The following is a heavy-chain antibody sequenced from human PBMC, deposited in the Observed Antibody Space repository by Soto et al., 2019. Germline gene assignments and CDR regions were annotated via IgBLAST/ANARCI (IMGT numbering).Heavy chain of an antibody. V-gene: IGHV5-51*01. CDR2: IYPGDSDT. CDR3: ARQLIAAASFPPTQRYFDY. J-gene: IGHJ4*02. Sequence: GESLKISCKGSGYSFTSYWIGWVRQMPGKGLEWMGIIYPGDSDTRYSPSFQGQVTISADKSISTAYLQWSSLKASDTAMYYCARQLIAAASFPPTQRYFDYWGQGTLVTVSS. D-gene: IGHD6-13*01. CDR1: GYSFTSYW.